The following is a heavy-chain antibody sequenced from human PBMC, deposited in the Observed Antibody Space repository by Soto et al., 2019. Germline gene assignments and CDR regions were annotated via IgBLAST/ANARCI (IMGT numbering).Heavy chain of an antibody. CDR3: ARGKGIAAAGYYYYYGMDV. CDR1: GYTFTSYG. D-gene: IGHD6-13*01. CDR2: ISAYNGNT. V-gene: IGHV1-18*01. Sequence: QVQLVQSGAEVKKPGASVKVSCKASGYTFTSYGISWVRQAPGQGLEWMGWISAYNGNTNYAQKLQGRVTMTTDTPRSTAYMELRSLRSDDTAVYYCARGKGIAAAGYYYYYGMDVWGQGTTVTVSS. J-gene: IGHJ6*02.